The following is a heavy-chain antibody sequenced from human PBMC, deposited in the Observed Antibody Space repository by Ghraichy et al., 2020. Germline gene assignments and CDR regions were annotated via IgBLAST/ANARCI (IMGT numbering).Heavy chain of an antibody. J-gene: IGHJ4*02. CDR1: GFTFSSYA. D-gene: IGHD6-19*01. Sequence: GGSLRLSCAASGFTFSSYAMSWVRQAPGKGLEWVSAISGSGGSTYYADSVKGRFTISRDNSKNTLYLQMNSLRAEDTAVYYCAKDPPRDSFIAVAGTGFDYWGQGTLVTVSS. CDR2: ISGSGGST. V-gene: IGHV3-23*01. CDR3: AKDPPRDSFIAVAGTGFDY.